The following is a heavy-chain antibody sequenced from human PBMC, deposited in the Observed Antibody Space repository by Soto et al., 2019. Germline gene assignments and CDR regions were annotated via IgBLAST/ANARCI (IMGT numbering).Heavy chain of an antibody. CDR2: FDPEDGET. D-gene: IGHD2-2*01. CDR1: GYTLTELS. V-gene: IGHV1-24*01. J-gene: IGHJ4*02. Sequence: GASVKVSCKVSGYTLTELSMHWVRQAPGKGLEWMGGFDPEDGETIYAQKFQGRVTMTEDTSTDTAYMELSSLRSEDTAVYYCATVSLYCSSTSCYASYFDYWGQGTLVTVSS. CDR3: ATVSLYCSSTSCYASYFDY.